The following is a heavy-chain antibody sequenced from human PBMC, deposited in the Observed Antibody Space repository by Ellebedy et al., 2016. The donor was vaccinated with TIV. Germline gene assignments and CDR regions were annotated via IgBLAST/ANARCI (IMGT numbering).Heavy chain of an antibody. CDR1: GLTVTDAY. D-gene: IGHD3-16*01. CDR3: TPHWGFNF. V-gene: IGHV3-15*01. CDR2: ITPKSEGGTG. J-gene: IGHJ3*01. Sequence: GESLKISXVASGLTVTDAYMYWVRQAPGKGLEWIGRITPKSEGGTGDYAAPVRGRFSVSRDESLNTLYLEMKSLKIEDTGTYYCTPHWGFNFWGKGTVVTVSS.